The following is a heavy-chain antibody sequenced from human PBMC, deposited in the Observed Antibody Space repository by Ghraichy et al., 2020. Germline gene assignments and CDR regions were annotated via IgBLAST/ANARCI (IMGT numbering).Heavy chain of an antibody. Sequence: SETLSLTCTVSGGSISSYYWSWIRQPPGKGLEWIGYIYTSGSTNYNPSLKSRVTISVDTSKNQFSLKLSSVTAADTAVYYCARHPCCSGDLNWFDPWGQGTLVTVSS. CDR3: ARHPCCSGDLNWFDP. V-gene: IGHV4-4*09. J-gene: IGHJ5*02. D-gene: IGHD2-15*01. CDR2: IYTSGST. CDR1: GGSISSYY.